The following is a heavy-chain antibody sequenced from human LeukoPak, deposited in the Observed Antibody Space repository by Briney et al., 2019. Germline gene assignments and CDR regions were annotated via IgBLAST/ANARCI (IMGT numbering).Heavy chain of an antibody. D-gene: IGHD6-19*01. CDR2: ISYDGSNK. V-gene: IGHV3-30*03. CDR3: ARVPDSSGWFNWFDP. CDR1: GFTFSRHW. Sequence: GGSLRLSCAASGFTFSRHWMTWVRQAPGKGLEWVAVISYDGSNKYYADSVKGRFTISRDNSKNTLYLQMNSLRAEDTAVYYCARVPDSSGWFNWFDPWGQGTLVTVSS. J-gene: IGHJ5*02.